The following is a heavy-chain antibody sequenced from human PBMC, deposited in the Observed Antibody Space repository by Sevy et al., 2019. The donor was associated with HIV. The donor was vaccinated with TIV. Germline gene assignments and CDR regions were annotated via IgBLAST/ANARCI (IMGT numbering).Heavy chain of an antibody. D-gene: IGHD3-10*01. Sequence: SETLSLTCTVSGGSVTTDYWSWIRQPPGKGPEWIGYVYDIGRTAYSPSLKSRVTISLDTTKNQFSLQLNSITAADTAVYYCARVRDYGSGSFSPWFGPWGQGTLVTVSS. CDR1: GGSVTTDY. J-gene: IGHJ5*02. V-gene: IGHV4-59*02. CDR3: ARVRDYGSGSFSPWFGP. CDR2: VYDIGRT.